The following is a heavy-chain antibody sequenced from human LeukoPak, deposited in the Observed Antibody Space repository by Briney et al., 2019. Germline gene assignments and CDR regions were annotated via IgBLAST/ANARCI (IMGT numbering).Heavy chain of an antibody. CDR2: IYSSGST. J-gene: IGHJ4*02. CDR3: ARSGGYSSPQNY. Sequence: PSETLSLTCTVSGGSISSYYWSWIRQPPGKGLEWIGYIYSSGSTNYNSSLKSRVTISVDTSKNQFSLKLTSVTAADTAVYYCARSGGYSSPQNYWGQGTLVTVS. V-gene: IGHV4-59*01. CDR1: GGSISSYY. D-gene: IGHD6-19*01.